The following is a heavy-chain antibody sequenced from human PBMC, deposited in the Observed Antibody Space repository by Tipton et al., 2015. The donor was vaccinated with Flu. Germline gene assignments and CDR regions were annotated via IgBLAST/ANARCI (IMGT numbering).Heavy chain of an antibody. CDR2: IGWDTVTL. CDR1: GFNFDQYD. D-gene: IGHD2-2*01. J-gene: IGHJ4*02. Sequence: SLRLSCAASGFNFDQYDMHWVRQAPGKGLEWVSGIGWDTVTLGYADSVKGRFTISRDNSKNTLYLQMNSLRAEDTAVYHCARVTLGGVPYYFDYWGQGTLVTVSS. V-gene: IGHV3-9*01. CDR3: ARVTLGGVPYYFDY.